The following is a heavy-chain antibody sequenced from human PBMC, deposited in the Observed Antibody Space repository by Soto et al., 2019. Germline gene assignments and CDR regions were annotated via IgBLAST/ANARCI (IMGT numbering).Heavy chain of an antibody. CDR1: GFIFISYG. J-gene: IGHJ6*02. V-gene: IGHV3-30*18. D-gene: IGHD6-13*01. CDR2: ISYDGINN. Sequence: GSLRLSCAASGFIFISYGMRWFRHSACKWREWVALISYDGINNYYGDSVKGRFTISRDNSKNTLYLQMHSLRAEGAAVYYCAKDRENAAAGVYGMDVWGQGTTVTVSS. CDR3: AKDRENAAAGVYGMDV.